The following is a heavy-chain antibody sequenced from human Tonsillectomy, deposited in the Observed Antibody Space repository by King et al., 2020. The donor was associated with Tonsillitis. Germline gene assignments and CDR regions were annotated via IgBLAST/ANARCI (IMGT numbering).Heavy chain of an antibody. V-gene: IGHV3-7*03. CDR2: IKQDGSEK. D-gene: IGHD3-3*01. CDR3: ARDSDFWSGYFVFFDY. J-gene: IGHJ4*02. Sequence: VQLVESGGGLVQPGGSLRLSCAASGFTFSSYWMSWVRQAPGKGLEWVANIKQDGSEKYYVDSVKGRFTISRDNANNSLYLQMNSLRAEDTAVYYCARDSDFWSGYFVFFDYWGQGTLVTVSS. CDR1: GFTFSSYW.